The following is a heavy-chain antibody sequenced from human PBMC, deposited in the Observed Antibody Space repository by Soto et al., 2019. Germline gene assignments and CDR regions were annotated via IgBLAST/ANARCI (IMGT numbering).Heavy chain of an antibody. V-gene: IGHV3-23*01. J-gene: IGHJ5*02. CDR2: ISGSGGST. CDR3: AKDVRLLWFREGLDP. Sequence: EVQLLESGGGLVQPGGSLRLSCAASGFTFSSYAMSWVRQAPGKGLEWVSAISGSGGSTYYADSVKGRFTISRDNSKNTVYLQMNSLRAEDTAVYYCAKDVRLLWFREGLDPWGQGTLVTVSS. CDR1: GFTFSSYA. D-gene: IGHD3-10*01.